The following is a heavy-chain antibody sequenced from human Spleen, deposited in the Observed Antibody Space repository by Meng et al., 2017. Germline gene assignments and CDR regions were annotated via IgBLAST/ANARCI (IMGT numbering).Heavy chain of an antibody. CDR3: ARVGESGDSLDS. CDR1: GASSIGSHW. Sequence: QVQLQESGPGMVKPSRTLSSTFVVSGASSIGSHWWSWVRQPPGKGLEWIGEIYHIGSTNYNPSLKSRVTILVDKSKNEFSLDLSSVTAADTAVYYCARVGESGDSLDSWGQGTLVTVSS. CDR2: IYHIGST. D-gene: IGHD2-21*01. J-gene: IGHJ4*02. V-gene: IGHV4-4*02.